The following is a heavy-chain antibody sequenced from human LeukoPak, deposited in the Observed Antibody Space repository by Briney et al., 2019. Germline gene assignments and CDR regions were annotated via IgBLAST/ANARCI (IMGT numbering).Heavy chain of an antibody. J-gene: IGHJ3*02. D-gene: IGHD2-2*01. CDR1: GFTFDVYA. CDR2: ISWNSGSI. CDR3: AKGGGYQLPHAFDI. V-gene: IGHV3-9*01. Sequence: GGSLRLSCAASGFTFDVYAMHWVRQPPGKGLEWVSGISWNSGSIGNADSVKGRFTISRDNAKNSLYLQMNSLRAEDTALYYCAKGGGYQLPHAFDIWGQGTMVTVSS.